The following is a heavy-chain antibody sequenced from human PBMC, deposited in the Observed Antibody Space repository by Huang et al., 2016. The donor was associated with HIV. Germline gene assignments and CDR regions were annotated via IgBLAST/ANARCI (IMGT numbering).Heavy chain of an antibody. V-gene: IGHV4-39*01. Sequence: QLQLQESGPGLVKPSETLSLTCTVSGGSIRSDNYYWGWIRQPPGKGLEWIGSLYDSGGTYYTPSIKSRVTITVDTSKNQFSLKMRSVTAADTAVYYCARLPGSITMIRGVITDPYWGQGTLVTVSS. J-gene: IGHJ4*02. CDR1: GGSIRSDNYY. CDR3: ARLPGSITMIRGVITDPY. D-gene: IGHD3-10*01. CDR2: LYDSGGT.